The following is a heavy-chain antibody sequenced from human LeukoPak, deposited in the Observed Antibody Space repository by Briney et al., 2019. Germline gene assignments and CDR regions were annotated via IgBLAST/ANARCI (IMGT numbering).Heavy chain of an antibody. V-gene: IGHV1-8*01. CDR1: GYTFTSYD. CDR2: MNPNSGNT. D-gene: IGHD2-15*01. Sequence: ASVKVSCKASGYTFTSYDINWVRQATGQGLEWMGWMNPNSGNTGYAQKFQGRVTMTRTTSINTAYMELSRLRSDDTAVYYCARSCSGGSCKSSDAFDIWGQGTMVTVSS. CDR3: ARSCSGGSCKSSDAFDI. J-gene: IGHJ3*02.